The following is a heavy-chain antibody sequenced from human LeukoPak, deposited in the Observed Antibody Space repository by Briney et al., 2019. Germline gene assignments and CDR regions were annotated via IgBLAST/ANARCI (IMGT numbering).Heavy chain of an antibody. D-gene: IGHD3-22*01. V-gene: IGHV3-74*01. CDR1: GFTFSSYW. Sequence: GGSLRLSCAASGFTFSSYWMHWVRQVPGKGLVWVSRIDSDGSSTNYADSVKGRFTISRDNAKNTLYLQMNSLRAEDTAVYYCARDLELVYYESIGYDHWGQGTLVTVSS. CDR2: IDSDGSST. J-gene: IGHJ5*02. CDR3: ARDLELVYYESIGYDH.